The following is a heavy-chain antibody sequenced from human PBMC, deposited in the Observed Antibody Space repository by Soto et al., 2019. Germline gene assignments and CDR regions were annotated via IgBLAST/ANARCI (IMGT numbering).Heavy chain of an antibody. Sequence: GGSLRLSCAASGFTFSSYGMHWVRQAPGKGLEWVAVISYDGSNKYYADSVKGRFTISRDNSKNTLYLQMNSLRAEDTAVYYCANISPYYYDSSGYPLDAFDIWGQGTMVTV. V-gene: IGHV3-30*18. CDR2: ISYDGSNK. CDR1: GFTFSSYG. CDR3: ANISPYYYDSSGYPLDAFDI. J-gene: IGHJ3*02. D-gene: IGHD3-22*01.